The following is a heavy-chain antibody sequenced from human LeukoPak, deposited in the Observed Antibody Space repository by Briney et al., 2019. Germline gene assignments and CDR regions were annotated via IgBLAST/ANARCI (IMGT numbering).Heavy chain of an antibody. J-gene: IGHJ5*02. CDR2: ISSSSSTI. CDR1: GFTFSSYS. V-gene: IGHV3-48*01. Sequence: GSLRLSCAASGFTFSSYSMNWDRQAPGKGLEWVSYISSSSSTIYYADSVKGRFTISRDNAKNSLYLQMNSLRAEDTAVYYCARRSILNTWGQGTLVTVSS. CDR3: ARRSILNT.